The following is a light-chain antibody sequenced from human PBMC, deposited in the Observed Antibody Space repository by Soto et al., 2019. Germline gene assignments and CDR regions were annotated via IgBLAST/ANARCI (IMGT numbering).Light chain of an antibody. CDR3: TSYAIRNSWV. CDR2: EVT. Sequence: QSVLTQPASVTGSPGQSITIPCTGTSSDVGGYNRVSWYQQYPGTAPKLIIYEVTNRPLGVSDRFSGSKSGNTASLTISGLQPEDEADYYCTSYAIRNSWVFGGGTKLTVL. V-gene: IGLV2-14*01. CDR1: SSDVGGYNR. J-gene: IGLJ3*02.